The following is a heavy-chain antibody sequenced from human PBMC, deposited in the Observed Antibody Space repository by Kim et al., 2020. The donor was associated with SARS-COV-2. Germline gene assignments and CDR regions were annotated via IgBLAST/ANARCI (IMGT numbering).Heavy chain of an antibody. CDR3: AAGFGELLPKALYYYGMDV. D-gene: IGHD3-10*01. CDR1: GGSISSYY. Sequence: SETLSLTCTVSGGSISSYYWSWIRQPPGKGLEWIGYIYYSGSTNYNPSLKSRVTISVDTSKNQFSLKLSSVTAADTAVYYCAAGFGELLPKALYYYGMDVWGQGTTVTVSS. V-gene: IGHV4-59*13. J-gene: IGHJ6*02. CDR2: IYYSGST.